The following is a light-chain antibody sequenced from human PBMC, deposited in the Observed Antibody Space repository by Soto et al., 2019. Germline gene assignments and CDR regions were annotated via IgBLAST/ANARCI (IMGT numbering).Light chain of an antibody. J-gene: IGKJ1*01. CDR3: QQYYSTWT. Sequence: IFRTRSPDSLAVSLGEGATINCKSSRMVLYSSNNKNYLAWYQQKPGQPPKLLIYWASTRESGVPDRFSGSGSGTDFPLTISSLQAEDVAVYYCQQYYSTWTFGQGTKVDIK. V-gene: IGKV4-1*01. CDR2: WAS. CDR1: RMVLYSSNNKNY.